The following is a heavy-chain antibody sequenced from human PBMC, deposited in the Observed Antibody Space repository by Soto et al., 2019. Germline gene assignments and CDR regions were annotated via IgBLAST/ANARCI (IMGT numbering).Heavy chain of an antibody. CDR2: IIPIFGTA. Sequence: QVQLVQSGAEVKKPGSSVKVSCKASGGTFSSYAISWVRQAPGQGLEWMGGIIPIFGTANYAQKFQGRVTITADESTSTAYMELSSLRSEDTAVYYCARGPIPHCSSTSCYTDYYYYYYGMDVWGQGTTVTVSS. CDR1: GGTFSSYA. D-gene: IGHD2-2*02. J-gene: IGHJ6*02. V-gene: IGHV1-69*01. CDR3: ARGPIPHCSSTSCYTDYYYYYYGMDV.